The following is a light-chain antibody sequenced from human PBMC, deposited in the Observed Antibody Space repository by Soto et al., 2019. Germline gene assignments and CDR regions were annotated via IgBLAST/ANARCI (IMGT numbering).Light chain of an antibody. CDR1: LSVSSSY. Sequence: EIVLTQSPGTLSLSPGESTTLSCRTRLSVSSSYLAWYQQKPGQAPRLLIYGASSRATGIPDRFSGSGSGTDFTLTISTLEPEDFAVYYCQQYGSSFWTFGQGTKVEIK. CDR3: QQYGSSFWT. V-gene: IGKV3-20*01. J-gene: IGKJ1*01. CDR2: GAS.